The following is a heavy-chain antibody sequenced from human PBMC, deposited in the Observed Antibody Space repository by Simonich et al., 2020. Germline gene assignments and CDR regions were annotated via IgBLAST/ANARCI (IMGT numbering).Heavy chain of an antibody. CDR3: ARNRLDY. V-gene: IGHV3-74*01. J-gene: IGHJ4*02. CDR2: SNSDGSST. CDR1: GFTFSSDW. Sequence: EVQLVESGGGLVQPGGSLRLSCAASGFTFSSDWMHWVRQAPGKGRGGVARSNSDGSSTSYADSVKGRFTISSANAKNTLYLQMNRLRAEDTAVYYCARNRLDYWGQGTLVTVSS.